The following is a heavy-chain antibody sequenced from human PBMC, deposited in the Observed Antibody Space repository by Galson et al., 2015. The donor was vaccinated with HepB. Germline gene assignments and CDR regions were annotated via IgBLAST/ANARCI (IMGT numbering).Heavy chain of an antibody. CDR3: AKDRVRGYPAGQRHYFYGMDV. J-gene: IGHJ6*02. D-gene: IGHD1-1*01. CDR1: GFTFSSYG. V-gene: IGHV3-30*18. CDR2: ISYDGSNK. Sequence: SLRLSCAASGFTFSSYGMHWVRQAPGKGLEWVAVISYDGSNKYDADAEKGRITISRDYSKNTLYLEMNSLRAEATAVYYCAKDRVRGYPAGQRHYFYGMDVWGQGTTGTVSS.